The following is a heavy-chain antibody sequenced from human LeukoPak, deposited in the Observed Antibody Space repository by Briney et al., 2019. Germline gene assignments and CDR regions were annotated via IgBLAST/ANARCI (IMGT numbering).Heavy chain of an antibody. Sequence: GGSLRLSCAASGFTFSSYSMNWVRQAPGKGLEWVSSISSSSSYIYYADSVKGRFTISRDNAKNTLYLQMNSLRAEDTAVYYCARDLRLSQVYYGMDVWGQGTTVTVSS. D-gene: IGHD5/OR15-5a*01. J-gene: IGHJ6*02. CDR1: GFTFSSYS. CDR3: ARDLRLSQVYYGMDV. CDR2: ISSSSSYI. V-gene: IGHV3-21*01.